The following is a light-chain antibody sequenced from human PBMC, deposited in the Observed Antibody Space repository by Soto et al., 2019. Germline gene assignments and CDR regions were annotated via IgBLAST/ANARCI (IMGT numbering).Light chain of an antibody. V-gene: IGLV2-14*01. Sequence: QSALTQPASVSGSPGQSITISCTGTTSDLVDYNFVSWYQHHPGKAPKLMIYEVTNRPSGVSNRFSGSKSGNAASLTISGLQAEDEADYYCFSYTGSTTPGVFGGGTQLTVL. J-gene: IGLJ3*02. CDR2: EVT. CDR1: TSDLVDYNF. CDR3: FSYTGSTTPGV.